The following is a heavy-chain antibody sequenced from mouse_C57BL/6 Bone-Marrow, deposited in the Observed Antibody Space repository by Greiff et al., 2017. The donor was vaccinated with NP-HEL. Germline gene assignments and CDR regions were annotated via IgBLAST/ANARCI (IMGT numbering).Heavy chain of an antibody. V-gene: IGHV5-9-1*02. D-gene: IGHD2-4*01. CDR2: ISSGGDYI. Sequence: EVKVEESGEGLVKPGGSLKLSCAASGFTFSSYAMSWVRQTPEKRLEWVAYISSGGDYIYYADTVKGRFTISRDNARNTLYLQMSSLKSEDTAMYYCTRGPFYDYDGVYYFDYWGQGTTLTVSS. CDR3: TRGPFYDYDGVYYFDY. J-gene: IGHJ2*01. CDR1: GFTFSSYA.